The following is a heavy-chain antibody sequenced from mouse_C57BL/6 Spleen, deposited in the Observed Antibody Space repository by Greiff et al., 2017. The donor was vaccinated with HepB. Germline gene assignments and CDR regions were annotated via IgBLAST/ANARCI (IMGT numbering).Heavy chain of an antibody. CDR3: AHYYGSSGYFDV. J-gene: IGHJ1*03. CDR2: ISYDGSN. V-gene: IGHV3-6*01. CDR1: GYSITSGYY. D-gene: IGHD1-1*01. Sequence: EVQLQESGPGLVKPSQSLSLTCSVTGYSITSGYYWNWIRQFPGNKLEWMGYISYDGSNNYNPSLKNRISITRDTSKNQFFLKLNSVTTEDTATYYCAHYYGSSGYFDVWGTGTTVTVSS.